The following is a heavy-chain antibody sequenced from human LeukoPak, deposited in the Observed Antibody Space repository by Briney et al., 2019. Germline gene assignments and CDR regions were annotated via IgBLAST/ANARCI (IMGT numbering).Heavy chain of an antibody. J-gene: IGHJ5*02. V-gene: IGHV4-59*01. CDR1: GGSISSYY. CDR2: IYYSGGT. CDR3: ASIEYSSSSVWFDP. Sequence: SETLSLTCTVSGGSISSYYWSWIRQPPGKGLGWIGYIYYSGGTNYNPSLKSRVTISVDTSKNQFSLKLSSVTAADTAVYYCASIEYSSSSVWFDPWGQGTLVTVSS. D-gene: IGHD6-6*01.